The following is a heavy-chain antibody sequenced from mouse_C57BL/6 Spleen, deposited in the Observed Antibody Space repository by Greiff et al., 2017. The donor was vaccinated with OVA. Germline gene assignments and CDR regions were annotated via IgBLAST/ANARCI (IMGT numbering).Heavy chain of an antibody. D-gene: IGHD1-1*01. Sequence: QVQLQQPGAELVRPGSSVKLSCKASGYTFTSYWMHWVKQRPIQGLEWIGNIDPSDSETHYNQKFKDKATLTVDKSSSTAYMQLSSLTSEDSAVYDCERSPYGSPFDYWGQGTTLTVSS. CDR2: IDPSDSET. CDR1: GYTFTSYW. V-gene: IGHV1-52*01. CDR3: ERSPYGSPFDY. J-gene: IGHJ2*01.